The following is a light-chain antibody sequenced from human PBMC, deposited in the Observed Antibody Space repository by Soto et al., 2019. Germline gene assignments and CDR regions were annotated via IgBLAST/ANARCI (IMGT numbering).Light chain of an antibody. V-gene: IGKV3D-15*01. CDR3: QQYNNWPPLT. CDR1: QIVSSN. J-gene: IGKJ4*01. Sequence: EIVMTQSPATLSVSPGERATLYCRASQIVSSNLAWYQQKPGQAPRLLIYGASTRATGIPARFSGSGSGTEFTLTISSLQSEDFAVYYCQQYNNWPPLTFGGGTKVEIK. CDR2: GAS.